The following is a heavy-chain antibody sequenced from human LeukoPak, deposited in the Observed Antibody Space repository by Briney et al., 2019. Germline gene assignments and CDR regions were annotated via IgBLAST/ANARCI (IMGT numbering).Heavy chain of an antibody. D-gene: IGHD3-9*01. CDR2: IGNIYHSGST. V-gene: IGHV4-30-4*08. CDR3: ARDFDRASPHGMDV. CDR1: GGCIRSGGYY. J-gene: IGHJ6*02. Sequence: SETLSLTCTVSGGCIRSGGYYWSWIRQHPGKGLEWIGYIGNIYHSGSTYYTPSLKSRVTISVDTSKNQFSLKLSSVTAADTAVYYCARDFDRASPHGMDVWGQGTTVTVSS.